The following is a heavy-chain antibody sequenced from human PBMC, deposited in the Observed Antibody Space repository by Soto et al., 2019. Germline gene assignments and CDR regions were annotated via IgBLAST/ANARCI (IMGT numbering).Heavy chain of an antibody. D-gene: IGHD6-19*01. J-gene: IGHJ5*02. CDR2: ISYDGSNK. CDR1: GFTFSSYA. CDR3: ARELAVAGTFWFDL. Sequence: GGSLRLSCAASGFTFSSYAMHWVRQAPGKGLEWVAFISYDGSNKYYADSVKGRFTISRDNSKNTLYLQMNSLRAEDTAVYYCARELAVAGTFWFDLWGQGTLVTVSS. V-gene: IGHV3-30-3*01.